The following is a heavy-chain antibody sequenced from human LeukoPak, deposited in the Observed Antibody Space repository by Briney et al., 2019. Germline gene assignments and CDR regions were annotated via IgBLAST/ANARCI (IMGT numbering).Heavy chain of an antibody. V-gene: IGHV3-23*01. J-gene: IGHJ4*02. CDR1: GFTFTSRA. Sequence: GGSLRLSCTTSGFTFTSRAMTWARQAPGKGLEWVSSITGTGGDTYYAESVRGRFTISRDNSKNMLYLQMKSLRVDDTAIYYCATRAGVAVGGTVADYWGQGTLVTVSS. CDR2: ITGTGGDT. CDR3: ATRAGVAVGGTVADY. D-gene: IGHD6-19*01.